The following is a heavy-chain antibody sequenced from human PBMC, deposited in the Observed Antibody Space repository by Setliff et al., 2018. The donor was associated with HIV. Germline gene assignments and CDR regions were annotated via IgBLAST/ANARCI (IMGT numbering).Heavy chain of an antibody. V-gene: IGHV4-39*01. CDR2: IHHSGTA. D-gene: IGHD3-22*01. CDR3: ASRIYYYDSSRILREEGFDP. CDR1: GGSITRTPYY. J-gene: IGHJ5*02. Sequence: PSETLSLTCTVSGGSITRTPYYWGWIRQPPGKGLEWIGSIHHSGTAYDNPSLKSRVTISVDPSKNQILLRLSSVTAADTAVYYCASRIYYYDSSRILREEGFDPWGQGTLVTVSS.